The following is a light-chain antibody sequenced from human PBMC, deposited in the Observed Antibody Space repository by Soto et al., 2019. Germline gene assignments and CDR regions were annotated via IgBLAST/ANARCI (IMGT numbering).Light chain of an antibody. CDR1: SSDVGRYNY. J-gene: IGLJ1*01. V-gene: IGLV2-14*01. CDR3: SSYTSTFTYV. Sequence: QSVLTQPASVSGSPGQSITISCSGTSSDVGRYNYVSWYQQHPGTAPKLMIYEVSNRPSGVSNRFSGSKSGDTASLTISGLQAEDAADYYCSSYTSTFTYVFGAGTKVTVL. CDR2: EVS.